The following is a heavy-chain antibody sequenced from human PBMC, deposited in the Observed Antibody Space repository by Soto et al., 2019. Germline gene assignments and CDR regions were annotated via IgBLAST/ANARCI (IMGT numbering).Heavy chain of an antibody. CDR1: GFTFSSYG. CDR2: ISYDGSNK. J-gene: IGHJ4*02. CDR3: AKESPLPYYDFWSGYSAPTHFDY. D-gene: IGHD3-3*01. Sequence: GGSLRLSCAASGFTFSSYGMHWVRQAPGKGLEWVAVISYDGSNKYYADSVKGRFTISGDNSKNTLYLQMNSLRAEDTAVYYCAKESPLPYYDFWSGYSAPTHFDYWGQGTLVTVSS. V-gene: IGHV3-30*18.